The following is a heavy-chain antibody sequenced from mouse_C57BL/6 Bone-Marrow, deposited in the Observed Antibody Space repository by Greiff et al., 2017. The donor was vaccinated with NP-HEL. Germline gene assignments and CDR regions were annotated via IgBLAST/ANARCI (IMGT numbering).Heavy chain of an antibody. D-gene: IGHD4-1*01. J-gene: IGHJ1*03. V-gene: IGHV5-9-1*02. CDR3: TRASNWDVWYFDV. Sequence: EVQLVESGEGLVKPGGSLKLSCAASGFTFSSYAMSWVRQTPEKRLEWVAYISSGGDYIYYADTVKGRFTISRDNARNTLYLQMSSLKSEDTAMYYCTRASNWDVWYFDVWGTGTTVTVSS. CDR1: GFTFSSYA. CDR2: ISSGGDYI.